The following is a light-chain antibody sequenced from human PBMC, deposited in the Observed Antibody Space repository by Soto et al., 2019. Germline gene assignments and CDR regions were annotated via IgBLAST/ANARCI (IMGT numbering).Light chain of an antibody. CDR2: EVS. CDR1: SSDVGGYNY. Sequence: QSALTQPASVSGSPGQSITISCTGTSSDVGGYNYVSWYQQQAGKAPKLIIHEVSNRPSGVSNRFSGSKSGNTDSLTISGLQAEDEADYYCDSYTSSRAYVFGIGTKLTVL. V-gene: IGLV2-14*01. J-gene: IGLJ1*01. CDR3: DSYTSSRAYV.